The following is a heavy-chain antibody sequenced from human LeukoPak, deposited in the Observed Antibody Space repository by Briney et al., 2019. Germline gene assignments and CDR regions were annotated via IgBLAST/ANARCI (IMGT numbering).Heavy chain of an antibody. CDR3: ARDGGGKRFLEWLLRFDY. D-gene: IGHD3-3*01. Sequence: ASVKVSCKASGDTFTSYYMHWVRQAPGQGLEWMGIINPSGGSTSYAQKFQGRVTMTRDTSTSTVYMELSSLRSEDTAVYYCARDGGGKRFLEWLLRFDYWGQGTLVTVSS. CDR1: GDTFTSYY. CDR2: INPSGGST. V-gene: IGHV1-46*01. J-gene: IGHJ4*02.